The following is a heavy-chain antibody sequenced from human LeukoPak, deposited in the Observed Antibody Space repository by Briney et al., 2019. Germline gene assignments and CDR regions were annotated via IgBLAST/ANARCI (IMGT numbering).Heavy chain of an antibody. CDR1: GFTFSNAW. Sequence: PGGSLRLSCAASGFTFSNAWMSWVRQTPGKGLEWVGRIKSKTDGGTTDYAAPVKGRFTISRDDSKNTLYLQMNSLKTEDTAVYYCTTGLGGGSRSYYPIVYYYYYYGMDVWGKGTTVTVSS. V-gene: IGHV3-15*01. D-gene: IGHD3-10*01. CDR3: TTGLGGGSRSYYPIVYYYYYYGMDV. J-gene: IGHJ6*04. CDR2: IKSKTDGGTT.